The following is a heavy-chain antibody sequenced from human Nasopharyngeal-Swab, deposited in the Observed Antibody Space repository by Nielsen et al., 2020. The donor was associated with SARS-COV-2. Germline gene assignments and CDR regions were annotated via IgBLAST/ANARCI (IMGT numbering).Heavy chain of an antibody. CDR1: GYSFTSYW. CDR2: IYPGDSDT. CDR3: ARREWELPRGNAFDI. J-gene: IGHJ3*02. Sequence: GESLKISCQGSGYSFTSYWIGWVRQMPGKGLEWMGIIYPGDSDTRYSPSFQGQVTISADKSISTAYLQWSSLKASDTAMYYCARREWELPRGNAFDIWGQGTMVTVSS. D-gene: IGHD1-26*01. V-gene: IGHV5-51*01.